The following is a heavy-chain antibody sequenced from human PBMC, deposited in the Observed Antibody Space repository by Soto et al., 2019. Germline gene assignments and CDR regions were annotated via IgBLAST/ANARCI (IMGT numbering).Heavy chain of an antibody. CDR2: ISGSGGST. CDR1: GFTFSSYA. J-gene: IGHJ4*02. D-gene: IGHD4-17*01. V-gene: IGHV3-23*01. Sequence: EVQLLESGGGLVQPGGSLRLSCAASGFTFSSYAMSWVRQAPGKGLEWVSAISGSGGSTYYADSVKGRFTISRDNSKNTLYLQMNRLRAEDTAVYYCAKDSTLTTVTTRYNHWGQGTLVTVSS. CDR3: AKDSTLTTVTTRYNH.